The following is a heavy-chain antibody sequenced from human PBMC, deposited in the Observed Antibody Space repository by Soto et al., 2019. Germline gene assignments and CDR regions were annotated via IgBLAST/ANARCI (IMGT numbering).Heavy chain of an antibody. D-gene: IGHD3-16*01. V-gene: IGHV1-18*01. Sequence: QIHLVQSGPEVKKPGASVNVSCKTSGYNFVSHGITWVRQVPGQGLEWMGWIGGYNGNTDYAQKLKGKVTMTTEISTSTAYMALKSLRPDDTGVYYCARGGGPNKVYDLDVWGQGTTLTVSS. CDR1: GYNFVSHG. J-gene: IGHJ6*02. CDR3: ARGGGPNKVYDLDV. CDR2: IGGYNGNT.